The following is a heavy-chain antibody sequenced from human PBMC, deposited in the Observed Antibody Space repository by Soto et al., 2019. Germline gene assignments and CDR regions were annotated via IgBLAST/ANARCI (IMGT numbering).Heavy chain of an antibody. CDR1: GFSLSTSGVG. D-gene: IGHD3-3*01. Sequence: SGPTLVNPTQTITLTCTFSGFSLSTSGVGVGWIRQPPGKALEWLALIYWDDDKRYSPSLKSRLTITKDTSKNQVVLTMTNMDPVDTATYYCAHISGITSFGVVNWFDPWGQGTLVTVSS. J-gene: IGHJ5*02. CDR3: AHISGITSFGVVNWFDP. V-gene: IGHV2-5*02. CDR2: IYWDDDK.